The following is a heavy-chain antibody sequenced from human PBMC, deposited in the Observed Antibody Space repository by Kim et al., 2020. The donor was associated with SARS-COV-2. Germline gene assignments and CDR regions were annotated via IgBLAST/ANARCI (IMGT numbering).Heavy chain of an antibody. D-gene: IGHD3-10*01. J-gene: IGHJ5*02. V-gene: IGHV3-30*01. CDR3: AREAITMVRGVIVPWFDP. Sequence: KGRFTISRDNSKNALYLQMNSLSAEDTAVYYCAREAITMVRGVIVPWFDPWGQGTLVTVSS.